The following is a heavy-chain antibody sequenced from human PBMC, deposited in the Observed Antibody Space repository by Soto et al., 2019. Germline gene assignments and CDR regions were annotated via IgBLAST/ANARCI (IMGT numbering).Heavy chain of an antibody. D-gene: IGHD5-18*01. CDR2: IIPMFGTA. Sequence: QVQLVQSGAEVKKPGSSVKVSCKASGGTFSSYTISWVRQAPGQGLEWMGGIIPMFGTANDAQKFQGRVTITADESTSTVYMELSSLRSEDTAVYYCARAGRTGYSYGYGYFDYWGQGTLVTVSS. J-gene: IGHJ4*02. CDR1: GGTFSSYT. V-gene: IGHV1-69*12. CDR3: ARAGRTGYSYGYGYFDY.